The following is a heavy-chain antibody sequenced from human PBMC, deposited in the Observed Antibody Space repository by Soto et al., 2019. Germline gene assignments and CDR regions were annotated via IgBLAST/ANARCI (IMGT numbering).Heavy chain of an antibody. V-gene: IGHV2-5*02. CDR3: AFPPCSDGSCYWFSFYGMDV. D-gene: IGHD2-15*01. CDR1: GVSLSTSGVG. CDR2: IYWDDDK. J-gene: IGHJ6*02. Sequence: QITLKESGPTLVKPTQTLTLTCTFSGVSLSTSGVGVAWIRQPRGKALEWLALIYWDDDKRYRPSLESRLTINKDTSKNQVVLTMTNMDSVDTATYYCAFPPCSDGSCYWFSFYGMDVWGQGTTVTVSS.